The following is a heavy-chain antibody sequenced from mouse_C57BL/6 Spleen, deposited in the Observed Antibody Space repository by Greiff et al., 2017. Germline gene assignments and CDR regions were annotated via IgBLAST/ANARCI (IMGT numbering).Heavy chain of an antibody. V-gene: IGHV1-55*01. CDR2: IYPGSGST. J-gene: IGHJ1*03. CDR3: ARGSSYRYWYFDV. CDR1: GYTFTSYW. D-gene: IGHD1-1*01. Sequence: VQLQQSGAELVKPGASVKMSCKASGYTFTSYWITWVKQRPGQGLEWIGDIYPGSGSTNYNEKFKSKATLTVDTSSSTAYMQLSSLTSEDSAVYYCARGSSYRYWYFDVWGTGTTVTVSS.